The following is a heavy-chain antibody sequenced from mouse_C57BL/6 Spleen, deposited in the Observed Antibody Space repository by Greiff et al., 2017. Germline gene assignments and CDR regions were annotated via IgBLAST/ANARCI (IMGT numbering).Heavy chain of an antibody. CDR1: GYTFTSYW. J-gene: IGHJ2*01. Sequence: QVQLQQPGAELVRPGTSVKLSCKASGYTFTSYWMHWVKQRPGQGLEWIGVIDPSDSYTNYNQKFKGKATLTVDTSSSTAYMQLSSLTSEDSAVYYCAITTVPGYFDYWGQGTTLTVSS. V-gene: IGHV1-59*01. CDR2: IDPSDSYT. D-gene: IGHD1-1*01. CDR3: AITTVPGYFDY.